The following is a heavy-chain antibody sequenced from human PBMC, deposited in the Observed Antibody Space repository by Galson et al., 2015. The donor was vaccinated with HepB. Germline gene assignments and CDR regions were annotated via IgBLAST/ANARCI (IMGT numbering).Heavy chain of an antibody. CDR2: INPSGGST. D-gene: IGHD3-22*01. CDR3: AREGVTMIVGGGDASDI. Sequence: SVKVSCKASGYTFTSYYMHWVRQAPGQGLEWMGIINPSGGSTSYAQKLQGRVTMTRDTSTSTVYMELSSLRSEDTAVYYCAREGVTMIVGGGDASDIWGQGTMVTVSS. V-gene: IGHV1-46*04. CDR1: GYTFTSYY. J-gene: IGHJ3*02.